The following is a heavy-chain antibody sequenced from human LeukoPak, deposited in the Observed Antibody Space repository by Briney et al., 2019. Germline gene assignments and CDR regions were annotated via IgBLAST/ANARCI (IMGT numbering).Heavy chain of an antibody. CDR1: GYTLTELS. D-gene: IGHD3-9*01. V-gene: IGHV1-24*01. CDR3: ATVFSTQIFARAFDI. Sequence: ASVKVSCKVSGYTLTELSMHWVRQAPGKGLEWMGGFDPEDGETIYAQKFQGRVTMTEDTSTDTAYMELSSLRSEDTAVYYCATVFSTQIFARAFDIWGQGTMVTVSS. J-gene: IGHJ3*02. CDR2: FDPEDGET.